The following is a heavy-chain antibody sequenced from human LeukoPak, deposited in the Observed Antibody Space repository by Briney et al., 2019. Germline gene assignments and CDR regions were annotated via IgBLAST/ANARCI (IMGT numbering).Heavy chain of an antibody. D-gene: IGHD3-10*01. CDR1: GGSISSGDYY. CDR3: ARALTLGDDAFDI. J-gene: IGHJ3*02. V-gene: IGHV4-30-4*08. Sequence: SETLSLTCTVPGGSISSGDYYWSWIRQPPGKGLEWIGYIYYSGSTYYNPSLKSRVTISVDTSKNQFSLKLSSVTAADTAVYYCARALTLGDDAFDIWGQGTMVTVSS. CDR2: IYYSGST.